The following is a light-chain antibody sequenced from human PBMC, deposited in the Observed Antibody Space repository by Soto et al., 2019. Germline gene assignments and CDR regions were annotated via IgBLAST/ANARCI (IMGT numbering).Light chain of an antibody. CDR1: QSLITRY. Sequence: EIVLTQSPGTLSLFPGERATLSCRASQSLITRYLAWYQQKPGQAPRLLLYDASSRATGIPDRFSGSGSGTVFTLTISGLEPEEFAVYSCQQYGTSASFGQGTLLEIK. V-gene: IGKV3-20*01. CDR3: QQYGTSAS. J-gene: IGKJ5*01. CDR2: DAS.